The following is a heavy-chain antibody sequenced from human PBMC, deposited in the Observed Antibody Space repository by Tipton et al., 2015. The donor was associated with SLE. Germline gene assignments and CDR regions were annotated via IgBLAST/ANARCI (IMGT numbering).Heavy chain of an antibody. CDR3: ARSSGTAARNWFDP. Sequence: QVQLVQSGAEVKKPGASVKVSCKTSGYTFTSYDVNWVRQATGQGLEWMGWMNPHTGNTGFAQKFQGRVTMTRDISISTVFMELSGLTSEDTAVYYCARSSGTAARNWFDPWGQGTLVTVSS. CDR1: GYTFTSYD. J-gene: IGHJ5*02. D-gene: IGHD6-6*01. V-gene: IGHV1-8*01. CDR2: MNPHTGNT.